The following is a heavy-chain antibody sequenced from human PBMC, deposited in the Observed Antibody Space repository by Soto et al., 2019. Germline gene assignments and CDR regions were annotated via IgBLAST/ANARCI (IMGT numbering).Heavy chain of an antibody. D-gene: IGHD3-3*01. CDR2: ISYDGSNK. V-gene: IGHV3-30-3*01. J-gene: IGHJ4*02. Sequence: QVQLVESGGGVVQPGRSLRLSCAASGFTFSNYAMHWVRQAPGKGLEWVAVISYDGSNKYYADSVKGRFTISRDNSKNKLYVQMNSLRPEDTAVYYCAIVIRDFWSVYSNWGQGTLVTVSS. CDR3: AIVIRDFWSVYSN. CDR1: GFTFSNYA.